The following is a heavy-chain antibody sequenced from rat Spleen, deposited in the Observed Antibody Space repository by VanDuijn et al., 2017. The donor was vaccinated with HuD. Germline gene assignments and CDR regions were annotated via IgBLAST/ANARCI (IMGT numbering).Heavy chain of an antibody. J-gene: IGHJ2*01. Sequence: EVQLVESGGGLVQPGRSLKLSCAASGFTFSNYYMAWVRQAPTKGLEWVATISSDGRRNYYRDSVTGRFTISRDNAKSTLSLQMDSLRSEDTATYYCATDQITTVALYYFDYWGQVVMVTVSS. CDR3: ATDQITTVALYYFDY. CDR1: GFTFSNYY. D-gene: IGHD1-1*01. V-gene: IGHV5-29*01. CDR2: ISSDGRRN.